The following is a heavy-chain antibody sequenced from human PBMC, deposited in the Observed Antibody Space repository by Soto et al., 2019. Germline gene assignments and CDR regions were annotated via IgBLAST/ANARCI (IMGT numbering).Heavy chain of an antibody. V-gene: IGHV3-23*01. CDR3: AKDIRGLRGAYYFDN. Sequence: EVQLLESGGGLVQPGGSLRLSCAASGFSFSSYAMTWVRQAPGKGLEWVSASSGSGSITYYADSVKGRFTISRDNSKNTLDLQMNSLRAEDTAVYYCAKDIRGLRGAYYFDNWGQGILVTVSS. D-gene: IGHD3-10*01. CDR2: SSGSGSIT. J-gene: IGHJ4*02. CDR1: GFSFSSYA.